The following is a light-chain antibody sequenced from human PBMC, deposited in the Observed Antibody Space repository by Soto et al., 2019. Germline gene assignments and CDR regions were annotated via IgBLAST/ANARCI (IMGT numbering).Light chain of an antibody. CDR3: AAWDDSLNGVV. J-gene: IGLJ2*01. Sequence: QLVLTQPPSASGTPGQRVTISCSGSSSNIGSKTVNWYQQLPGTAPKLLIYSNNQRPSGVPDRFSGSKSGTSASLAIRGLQAEDEADYYCAAWDDSLNGVVFGGGTKLTVL. V-gene: IGLV1-44*01. CDR2: SNN. CDR1: SSNIGSKT.